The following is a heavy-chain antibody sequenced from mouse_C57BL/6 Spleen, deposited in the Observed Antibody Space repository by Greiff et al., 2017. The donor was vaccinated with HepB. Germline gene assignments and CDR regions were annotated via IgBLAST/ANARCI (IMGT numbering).Heavy chain of an antibody. CDR3: ARTYYYGSFAWLAY. CDR1: GFTFSDYG. Sequence: EVKLMESGGGLVKPGGSLKLSCAASGFTFSDYGMHWVRQAPEKGLEWVAYISSGSSTIYYADTVKGRFTISRDNAKNTLFLQMTSLRSEDTAMYYCARTYYYGSFAWLAYWGQGTLVTVSA. CDR2: ISSGSSTI. V-gene: IGHV5-17*01. J-gene: IGHJ3*01. D-gene: IGHD1-1*01.